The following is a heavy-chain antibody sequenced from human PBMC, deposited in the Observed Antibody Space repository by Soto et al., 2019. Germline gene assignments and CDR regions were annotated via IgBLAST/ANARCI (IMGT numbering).Heavy chain of an antibody. CDR3: ARQVRSDGPGDS. Sequence: VESLRLSCKASVYNCPNYWIACLRQMPGQGLEWMGIIYPRDSETRFSPSIQGQVTISADKSTNTAYLQWSSLRASDTAMYYCARQVRSDGPGDSWGQGTLVTVYS. CDR2: IYPRDSET. V-gene: IGHV5-51*01. J-gene: IGHJ4*02. CDR1: VYNCPNYW. D-gene: IGHD2-15*01.